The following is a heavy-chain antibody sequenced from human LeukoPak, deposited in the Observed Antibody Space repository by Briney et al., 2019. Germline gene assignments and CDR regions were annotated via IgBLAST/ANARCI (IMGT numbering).Heavy chain of an antibody. D-gene: IGHD4-23*01. J-gene: IGHJ4*02. V-gene: IGHV4-59*12. Sequence: TSETLSLTCTVSGGSINSYYWSWIRQPPGKGLEWIGYIYDSGSTNYNPSLKSRVTISVDTSKNQFSLKLSSVTAADTAVYYCASRMNYGGNPFNYWGQGTLVTVSS. CDR3: ASRMNYGGNPFNY. CDR1: GGSINSYY. CDR2: IYDSGST.